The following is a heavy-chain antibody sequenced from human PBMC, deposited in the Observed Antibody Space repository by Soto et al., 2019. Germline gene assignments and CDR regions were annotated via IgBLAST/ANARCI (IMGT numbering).Heavy chain of an antibody. CDR2: INPSGGST. CDR1: GYTFTENF. V-gene: IGHV1-46*01. J-gene: IGHJ4*02. Sequence: QVQLVQSGAEVRKPGASVNISCKASGYTFTENFIHWVRQVPGQGLEWMGIINPSGGSTDYAKQFQGRVTLTRDTSTSTVSMALGSLKSDDTAVYFCARDRPPYKILDSWGQGTLVTVSS. CDR3: ARDRPPYKILDS. D-gene: IGHD1-1*01.